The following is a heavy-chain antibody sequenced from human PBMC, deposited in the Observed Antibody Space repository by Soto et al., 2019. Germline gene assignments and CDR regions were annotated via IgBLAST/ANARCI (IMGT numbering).Heavy chain of an antibody. Sequence: GGSLRLSCAASGFTFDDYAMHWVRQAPGKGLEWVSGISWNSGSIGYAESVEGRFTISRDNAKNSLYLQMNSLRAEDTALYYCAKGGRELLNEAFDIWGQGTMVTVSS. D-gene: IGHD1-26*01. CDR3: AKGGRELLNEAFDI. CDR1: GFTFDDYA. CDR2: ISWNSGSI. J-gene: IGHJ3*02. V-gene: IGHV3-9*01.